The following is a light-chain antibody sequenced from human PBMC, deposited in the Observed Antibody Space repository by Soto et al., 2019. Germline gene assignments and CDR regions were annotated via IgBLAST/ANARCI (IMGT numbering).Light chain of an antibody. V-gene: IGKV2-30*01. Sequence: VVMTQSPLSLPVTLGQPASISCRSSQSLVYSDGNAYLNWFQQRPGQSPRRIIYGASNRDSGVPDRFSGSGAGTDFALHISRVEAEDVAVYYCMHGTPWPTTFGRGTRVEI. CDR2: GAS. CDR3: MHGTPWPTT. CDR1: QSLVYSDGNAY. J-gene: IGKJ1*01.